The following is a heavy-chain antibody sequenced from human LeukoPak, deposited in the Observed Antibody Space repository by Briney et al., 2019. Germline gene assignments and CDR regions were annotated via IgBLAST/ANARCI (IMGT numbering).Heavy chain of an antibody. CDR2: VYHTGKT. Sequence: SETLSLTCTVSSDPITSSSYYWGWIRQPPEKGLEWIGSVYHTGKTYYNPSLKNRVTISAETSKNHFSLSLRSVTASDTAIYFCARLHVYYYGWFDPWGQGTLVTVSS. D-gene: IGHD2-8*01. CDR3: ARLHVYYYGWFDP. CDR1: SDPITSSSYY. J-gene: IGHJ5*02. V-gene: IGHV4-39*01.